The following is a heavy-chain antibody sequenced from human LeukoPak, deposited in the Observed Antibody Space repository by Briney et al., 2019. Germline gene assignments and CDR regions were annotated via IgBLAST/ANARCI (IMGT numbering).Heavy chain of an antibody. CDR3: AISTANWASDY. V-gene: IGHV3-30*03. CDR2: ISYDGSNK. D-gene: IGHD7-27*01. Sequence: GGSLRLSCAASGFTFSNAWMSWVRQAPGKGLEWVAVISYDGSNKYYADSVKGRFTISRDNSKNTLYLQMNSLRAEDTAVYYCAISTANWASDYWGQGTLVTVSS. J-gene: IGHJ4*02. CDR1: GFTFSNAW.